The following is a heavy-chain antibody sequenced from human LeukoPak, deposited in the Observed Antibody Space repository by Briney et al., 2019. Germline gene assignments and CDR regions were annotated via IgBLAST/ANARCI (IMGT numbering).Heavy chain of an antibody. D-gene: IGHD5-18*01. J-gene: IGHJ4*02. CDR2: ITYDGRT. CDR3: ARLQLRGYGYGPWEGPTWLDY. Sequence: SETLSLTCAVFGGSFDGYYWSWIRQSPGKGLEWIGEITYDGRTKYNPSLRSRVSISVDTSKIQFSLNLTSVTAADTAVYYCARLQLRGYGYGPWEGPTWLDYWGQGTLVTVSS. CDR1: GGSFDGYY. V-gene: IGHV4-34*01.